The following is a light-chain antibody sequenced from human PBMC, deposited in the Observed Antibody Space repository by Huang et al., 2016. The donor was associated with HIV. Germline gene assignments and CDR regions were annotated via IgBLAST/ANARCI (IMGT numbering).Light chain of an antibody. Sequence: EIVMTQSPATLSVSPGERATLSCRASQSVSSNLAGYQQKPGQAPRVLIYGASTRATGFPARFSGSGSGTEFTLTISSLQSEDFAVYYCQQYNNWPRTFGQGTKVEIK. J-gene: IGKJ1*01. CDR1: QSVSSN. CDR3: QQYNNWPRT. V-gene: IGKV3-15*01. CDR2: GAS.